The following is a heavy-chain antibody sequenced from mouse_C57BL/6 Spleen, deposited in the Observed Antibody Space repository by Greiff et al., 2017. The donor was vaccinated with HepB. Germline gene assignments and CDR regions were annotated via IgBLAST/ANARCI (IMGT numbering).Heavy chain of an antibody. CDR1: GYAFTNYL. J-gene: IGHJ4*01. D-gene: IGHD1-1*01. V-gene: IGHV1-54*01. CDR2: INPGSGGT. CDR3: ARSDGSSYGDYAMDY. Sequence: VQLQQSGAELVRPGTSVKVSCKASGYAFTNYLIEWVKQRPGQGLEWIGVINPGSGGTNYNEKFKGKATLTADISSSPAYMQLRSLTSEDSAVYFCARSDGSSYGDYAMDYWGQGTSVTVSS.